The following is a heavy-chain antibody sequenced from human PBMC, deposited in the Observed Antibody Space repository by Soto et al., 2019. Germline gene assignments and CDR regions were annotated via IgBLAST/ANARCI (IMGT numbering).Heavy chain of an antibody. V-gene: IGHV3-23*01. J-gene: IGHJ4*02. CDR3: AKEMYSSGFFDY. CDR1: GFTFSSYA. Sequence: GGSLRLSCAASGFTFSSYAMSWVRQAPGKGLEWVSAISGSAGRTYYADSVRGRFTISRDNSRNTLYLQMNSLRAEDTALYYCAKEMYSSGFFDYWGQGTLVTVSS. CDR2: ISGSAGRT. D-gene: IGHD6-19*01.